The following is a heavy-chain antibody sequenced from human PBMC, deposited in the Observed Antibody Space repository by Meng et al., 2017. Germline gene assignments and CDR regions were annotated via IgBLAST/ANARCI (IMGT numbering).Heavy chain of an antibody. D-gene: IGHD2-2*03. J-gene: IGHJ4*02. CDR1: GFTFSSYW. CDR3: ARDGFVF. CDR2: INSDGRST. V-gene: IGHV3-74*01. Sequence: ESLKISCAASGFTFSSYWIHWVRQAPGKGLVWVSRINSDGRSTSYADSVKGRFTISRDNAKNTLYLQMNSLRAEDTAVYYCARDGFVFGGQGTLVTVSS.